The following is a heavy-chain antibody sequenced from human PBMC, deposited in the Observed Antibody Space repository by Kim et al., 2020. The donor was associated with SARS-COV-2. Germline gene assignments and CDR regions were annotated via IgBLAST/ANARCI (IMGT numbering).Heavy chain of an antibody. J-gene: IGHJ6*02. D-gene: IGHD3-3*01. CDR1: GYTFTGYY. CDR3: ARDLGATIFGPYGMDV. CDR2: INPNSGGK. V-gene: IGHV1-2*06. Sequence: ASVKVSCKASGYTFTGYYMHWVRQAPGQGLEWMGRINPNSGGKNYAQKFQGRVTMTRDTSISTAYMELSRLRSDDTAVYYCARDLGATIFGPYGMDVWGQGTTVTVSS.